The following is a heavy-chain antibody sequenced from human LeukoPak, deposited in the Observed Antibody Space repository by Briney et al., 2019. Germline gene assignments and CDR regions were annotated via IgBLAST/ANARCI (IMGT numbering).Heavy chain of an antibody. CDR2: IIPIFGTA. V-gene: IGHV1-69*05. CDR3: ARGGNGYNDYYYYYMDV. Sequence: ASVKVSCKASGGTFSSYAISWVRQAPGQGLEWMGGIIPIFGTANYAQKFQGRVTITTDESTSTAYMELSSLRSEDTAVCYCARGGNGYNDYYYYYMDVWGKGTTVTVSS. CDR1: GGTFSSYA. D-gene: IGHD5-24*01. J-gene: IGHJ6*03.